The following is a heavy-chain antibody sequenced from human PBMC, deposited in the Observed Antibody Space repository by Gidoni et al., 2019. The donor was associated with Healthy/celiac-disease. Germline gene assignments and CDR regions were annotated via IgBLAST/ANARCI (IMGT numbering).Heavy chain of an antibody. V-gene: IGHV3-33*01. J-gene: IGHJ4*02. CDR3: ARDPYSYGRSSGWLFDY. CDR1: GFTFSSYG. D-gene: IGHD6-19*01. Sequence: QVQLVESGGGVVQPGRSLRLSCAASGFTFSSYGMHWVRQAPGKGLEWVAVIWYDGSNKYYADSVKGRFTISRDNSKNTLYLQMNSLRAEDTAVYYCARDPYSYGRSSGWLFDYWGQGTLVTVSS. CDR2: IWYDGSNK.